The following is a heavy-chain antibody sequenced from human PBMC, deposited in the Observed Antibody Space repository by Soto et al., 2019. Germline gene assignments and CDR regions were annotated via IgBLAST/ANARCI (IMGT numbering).Heavy chain of an antibody. Sequence: EVQLVESGGALVQPGGSLRLSCAASGFSVSLNYMSWVRQAPGKGLEWVSVIYSGGTTFYADSVKGRFTISRDSSSNTLYLQMDSLRADDTAVDYCAKAGVDLGVYYDYYALDVWGQGTTVAVSS. CDR3: AKAGVDLGVYYDYYALDV. V-gene: IGHV3-66*01. CDR2: IYSGGTT. J-gene: IGHJ6*02. CDR1: GFSVSLNY. D-gene: IGHD3-16*01.